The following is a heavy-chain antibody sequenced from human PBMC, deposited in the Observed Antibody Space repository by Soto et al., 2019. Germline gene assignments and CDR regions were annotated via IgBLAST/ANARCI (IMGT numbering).Heavy chain of an antibody. V-gene: IGHV3-30*18. CDR2: ISYDGSNK. CDR1: GGTFSSYG. Sequence: GGSLRLSCAASGGTFSSYGRHWVRQAPGKGLEWVAVISYDGSNKYYAYYVKGRFTISRNNSKNTLYLQMNSLRAEDTAVYYCAKDGYGMDVRGQGTTVTVSS. J-gene: IGHJ6*02. CDR3: AKDGYGMDV.